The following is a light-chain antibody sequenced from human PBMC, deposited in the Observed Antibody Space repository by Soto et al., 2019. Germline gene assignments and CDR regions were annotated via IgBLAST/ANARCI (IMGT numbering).Light chain of an antibody. CDR3: SSYTRTTLVV. Sequence: QSALTQPASVSGSPGQSITISCTGSSSDVGGYNYVSWYQQHPGKAPKLMIYEVSNRPSGVSNRFSGSKSGNTASLTISGLQAEDEVDYYCSSYTRTTLVVFGGGTKLTVL. V-gene: IGLV2-14*01. CDR1: SSDVGGYNY. CDR2: EVS. J-gene: IGLJ2*01.